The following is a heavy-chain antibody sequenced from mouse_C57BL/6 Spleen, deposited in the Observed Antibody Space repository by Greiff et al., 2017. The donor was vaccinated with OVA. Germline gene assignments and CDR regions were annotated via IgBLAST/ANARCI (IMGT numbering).Heavy chain of an antibody. CDR2: IYPGSGST. CDR3: AREYYYGSMWFAY. V-gene: IGHV1-55*01. D-gene: IGHD1-1*01. J-gene: IGHJ3*01. CDR1: GYTFTSYW. Sequence: QVQLQQPGAELVKPGASVKMSCKASGYTFTSYWITWVKQRPGQGLEWIGDIYPGSGSTNYNEKFKSKATLTADKSSSTAYMQLSSLTSEDSAVYFCAREYYYGSMWFAYWGQGTLVTVSA.